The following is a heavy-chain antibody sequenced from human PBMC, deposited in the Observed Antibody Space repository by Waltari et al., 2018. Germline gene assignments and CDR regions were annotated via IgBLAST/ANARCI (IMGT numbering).Heavy chain of an antibody. CDR1: GFTVGSNY. D-gene: IGHD3-16*02. CDR3: ARDHRLGELSLFGC. V-gene: IGHV3-66*02. Sequence: EVQLVESGGGLVQPGGSVRLSCAASGFTVGSNYMSWVRQAPGKGLAWVSVIYSGGSTYYADSVKGRFTISRDNAKNTLYLQMNSLGAEETACYYCARDHRLGELSLFGCWCQGTLVTGSS. J-gene: IGHJ4*02. CDR2: IYSGGST.